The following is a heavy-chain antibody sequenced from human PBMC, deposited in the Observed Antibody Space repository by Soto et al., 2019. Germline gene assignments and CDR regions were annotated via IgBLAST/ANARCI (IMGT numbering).Heavy chain of an antibody. V-gene: IGHV3-23*01. J-gene: IGHJ4*02. D-gene: IGHD6-13*01. CDR2: ISDSGANT. CDR1: GFFFSTYA. CDR3: AKVLISGSWYVGFDY. Sequence: PGXSLILSSAASGFFFSTYAMACVRQAPLKGLEWVSAISDSGANTYYADSVKGRFTISRDNSKNTLYLQMNSLRAEDTALYYCAKVLISGSWYVGFDYWGQGTQVTVSS.